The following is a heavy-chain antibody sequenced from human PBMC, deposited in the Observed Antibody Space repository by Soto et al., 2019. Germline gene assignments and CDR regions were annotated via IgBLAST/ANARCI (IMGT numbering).Heavy chain of an antibody. Sequence: QVQLVQSAAEVKPPGASVKVSCKASGYNFTRYGFSWVRQAPGQGLEWMGWISAYSGDTNYAQKCQGRGCKTTDISTSTASTELRSLSSHDTAVYYCDRESAGSSTQWLMFDVWGQGTLVTVSS. CDR3: DRESAGSSTQWLMFDV. D-gene: IGHD6-19*01. J-gene: IGHJ4*02. CDR2: ISAYSGDT. V-gene: IGHV1-18*01. CDR1: GYNFTRYG.